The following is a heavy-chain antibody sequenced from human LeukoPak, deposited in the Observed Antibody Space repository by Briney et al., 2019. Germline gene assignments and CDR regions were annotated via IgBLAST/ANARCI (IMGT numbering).Heavy chain of an antibody. CDR3: ARVTVHGYSDY. D-gene: IGHD4-17*01. CDR1: GGSFSGYY. V-gene: IGHV4-34*01. CDR2: INHSGST. J-gene: IGHJ4*02. Sequence: SETLSLTCAVYGGSFSGYYWSWIRQPPGKGLEWIGEINHSGSTNYNPSLKSRVTISVDTSKNQFSLKLSSVTAADTAVYYCARVTVHGYSDYWGQGTLVTVSS.